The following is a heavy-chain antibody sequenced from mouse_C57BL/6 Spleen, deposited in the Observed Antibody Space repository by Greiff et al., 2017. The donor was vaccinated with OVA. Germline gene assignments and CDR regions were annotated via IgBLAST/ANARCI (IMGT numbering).Heavy chain of an antibody. V-gene: IGHV1-50*01. J-gene: IGHJ4*01. CDR3: ARLLADYYAMDY. CDR1: GYTFTSYW. CDR2: IDPSDSYT. D-gene: IGHD2-1*01. Sequence: VQLQQPGAELVKPGASVKLSCKASGYTFTSYWMQWVKQRPGQGLEWIGEIDPSDSYTNYNQKFKGKATLTVDTSSSTAYMQLSSLTSEDSAVYYCARLLADYYAMDYWGQGTSVTVSS.